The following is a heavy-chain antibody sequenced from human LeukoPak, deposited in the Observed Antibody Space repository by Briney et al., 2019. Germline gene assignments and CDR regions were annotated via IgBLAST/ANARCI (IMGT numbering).Heavy chain of an antibody. V-gene: IGHV3-30*15. Sequence: GKSLRLSCAACGFTFSNYAMHWVRQAPGKGLEWVSLISSGGTYEYYADSVKGRFTISRDNSKNTLYLQLSSLRAEDTAVYYCARDSTYYYDSGSSGPHYFDNWGQGTLVTVSS. J-gene: IGHJ4*02. CDR1: GFTFSNYA. CDR3: ARDSTYYYDSGSSGPHYFDN. CDR2: ISSGGTYE. D-gene: IGHD3-10*01.